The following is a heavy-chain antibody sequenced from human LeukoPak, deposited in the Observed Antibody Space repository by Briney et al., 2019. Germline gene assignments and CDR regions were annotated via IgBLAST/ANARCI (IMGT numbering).Heavy chain of an antibody. J-gene: IGHJ5*01. Sequence: GGSLRLSCAASGFTFDDYAMHWVRQAPGKGLEWVSLISKDGNTAHYADSVRGRFTVSRDGGRKSLYLQMNSLKPEDAAFYYCAWGGRSGSFYNWFDSWGQGTLVTVSS. D-gene: IGHD1-26*01. CDR3: AWGGRSGSFYNWFDS. CDR1: GFTFDDYA. CDR2: ISKDGNTA. V-gene: IGHV3-43*02.